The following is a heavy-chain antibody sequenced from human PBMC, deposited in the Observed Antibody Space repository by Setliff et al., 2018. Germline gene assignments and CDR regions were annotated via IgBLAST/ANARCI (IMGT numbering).Heavy chain of an antibody. CDR1: GFTFHNYG. Sequence: PGGSLRLSCAASGFTFHNYGMHWVRQAPGKGLEWVAVIWYDGSNKYYADSVKGRFTISRDNSKNTLYLQMNNLRAEDTAVYYCAKDTLGYCSGGSCYGDDYWGQGTLVTVSS. J-gene: IGHJ4*02. CDR2: IWYDGSNK. CDR3: AKDTLGYCSGGSCYGDDY. V-gene: IGHV3-33*06. D-gene: IGHD2-15*01.